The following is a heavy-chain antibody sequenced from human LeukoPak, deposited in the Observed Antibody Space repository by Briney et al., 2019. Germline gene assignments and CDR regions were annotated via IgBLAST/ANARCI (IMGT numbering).Heavy chain of an antibody. D-gene: IGHD3-22*01. V-gene: IGHV4-59*08. CDR1: GGSISSYY. Sequence: PSETLSLTCTVSGGSISSYYWSWIRQPPGKGLEWLGYIYYSGSTNYNPSLKSRVTISVDTSKNQFSLKLSSVTAADTAVYYCARHDSSGYYDYYGMDVWGQGTTVTVSS. CDR2: IYYSGST. CDR3: ARHDSSGYYDYYGMDV. J-gene: IGHJ6*02.